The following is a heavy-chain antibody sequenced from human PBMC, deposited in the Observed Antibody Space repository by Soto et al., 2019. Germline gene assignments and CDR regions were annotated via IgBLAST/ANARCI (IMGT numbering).Heavy chain of an antibody. D-gene: IGHD2-15*01. V-gene: IGHV2-5*02. Sequence: QIILKESGPVLVKPTQTLTLTCTVSGFSLSTTGVGVGWIRQAPGKALDYIAIIFWDDDKYYRPPLRSKVTITKDTSKNPVVLTLTDMDPVDTATYYCAYRRLQGATYFDLWGRGTLVTVSS. CDR2: IFWDDDK. CDR3: AYRRLQGATYFDL. J-gene: IGHJ2*01. CDR1: GFSLSTTGVG.